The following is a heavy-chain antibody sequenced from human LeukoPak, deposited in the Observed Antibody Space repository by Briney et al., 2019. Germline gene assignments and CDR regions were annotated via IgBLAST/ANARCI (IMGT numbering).Heavy chain of an antibody. V-gene: IGHV1-18*01. Sequence: ASVKVSCKASGYTFTSYGISWVRQSPGQGLEWMGWISAYNGNTNYAQKLQGRVTMTTDTSTSTAYVELRSLRSDDTAVYYCARDASALRRAFDIWGQGTMVTVSS. J-gene: IGHJ3*02. D-gene: IGHD4-17*01. CDR3: ARDASALRRAFDI. CDR1: GYTFTSYG. CDR2: ISAYNGNT.